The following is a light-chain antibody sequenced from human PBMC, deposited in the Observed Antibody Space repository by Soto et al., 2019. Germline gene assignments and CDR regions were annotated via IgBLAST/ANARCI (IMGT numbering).Light chain of an antibody. J-gene: IGKJ3*01. Sequence: EIVLTQSPGTLSLCPGERATLSCRASQSVSSSYLAWYQQKPGQAPRLLIYGASSRATGIPDRFSGSGSGTDFTLTISRLEPEDFAVYYCQQYGGSRLFTFGPGTKVDIK. CDR2: GAS. V-gene: IGKV3-20*01. CDR3: QQYGGSRLFT. CDR1: QSVSSSY.